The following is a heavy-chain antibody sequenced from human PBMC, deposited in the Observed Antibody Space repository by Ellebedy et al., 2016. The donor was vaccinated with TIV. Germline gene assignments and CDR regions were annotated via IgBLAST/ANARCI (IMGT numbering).Heavy chain of an antibody. V-gene: IGHV1-18*01. CDR2: ISAYSGTT. CDR3: ARSRGGSYQYYFDN. J-gene: IGHJ4*02. Sequence: AASVKVSCKASGYSFPSYGITWVRQAPGQGLEWMGWISAYSGTTKYLDNFQGRVTMTTETSTSTADVELRSLRSDDTAVNYCARSRGGSYQYYFDNWGQGTLVTVSS. D-gene: IGHD1-26*01. CDR1: GYSFPSYG.